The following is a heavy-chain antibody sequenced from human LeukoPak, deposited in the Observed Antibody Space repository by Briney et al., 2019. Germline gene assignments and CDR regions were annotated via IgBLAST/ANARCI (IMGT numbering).Heavy chain of an antibody. V-gene: IGHV1-18*01. CDR2: ISAYNGNT. CDR3: ARTYDSSGYYYFHYFDY. J-gene: IGHJ4*02. Sequence: ASVKVSCKASGYTFTSYGISLVRQAPGQGLEWMGLISAYNGNTNYAQKLQGRVTMTTDTSTSTAYMELRSLRSDDTAVYYCARTYDSSGYYYFHYFDYWGQGTLVTVSS. CDR1: GYTFTSYG. D-gene: IGHD3-22*01.